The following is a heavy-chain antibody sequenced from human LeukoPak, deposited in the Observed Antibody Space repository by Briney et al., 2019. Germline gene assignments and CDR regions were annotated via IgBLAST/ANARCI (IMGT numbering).Heavy chain of an antibody. D-gene: IGHD2-15*01. Sequence: GGSLRLSCAASGFTFDDYAMHWVRQAPGKGLEWVSGISWNSGSIGYADSVKGRFTISRDNAKNSLYLQMNSLRAEDTALYYCAKDPPPGYCSGGSCSVTWGQGTLVTVST. CDR2: ISWNSGSI. CDR3: AKDPPPGYCSGGSCSVT. J-gene: IGHJ5*02. V-gene: IGHV3-9*01. CDR1: GFTFDDYA.